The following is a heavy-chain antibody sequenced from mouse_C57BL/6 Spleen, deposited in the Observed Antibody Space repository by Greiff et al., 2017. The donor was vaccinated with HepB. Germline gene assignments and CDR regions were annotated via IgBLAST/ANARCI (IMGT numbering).Heavy chain of an antibody. J-gene: IGHJ3*01. D-gene: IGHD1-1*01. CDR1: GYTFTDYE. V-gene: IGHV1-15*01. CDR2: IDPETGGT. CDR3: TRWDTTVVPFAY. Sequence: VQLQQSGAELVRPGASVTLSCKASGYTFTDYEMHWVKQTPVHGLEWIGAIDPETGGTAYNQKFKGKAILTADKSSSTAYMELRSLTSEDSAVYYCTRWDTTVVPFAYWGQGTLVTVSA.